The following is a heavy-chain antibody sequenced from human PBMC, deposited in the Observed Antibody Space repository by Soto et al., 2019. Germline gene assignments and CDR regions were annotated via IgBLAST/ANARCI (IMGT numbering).Heavy chain of an antibody. CDR3: VRDYASERGVHLDF. CDR1: GYRLTDYV. J-gene: IGHJ4*02. D-gene: IGHD2-8*02. V-gene: IGHV1-3*01. Sequence: QVQLVQSGTEVKKPGASVKVSCKASGYRLTDYVIHWVRQTPGQRLEWMGWIGAGDGKTYYSQKFQGRVSITRETSASTAYMELSSLTSEVAAVYYCVRDYASERGVHLDFWGQGAVVTVSS. CDR2: IGAGDGKT.